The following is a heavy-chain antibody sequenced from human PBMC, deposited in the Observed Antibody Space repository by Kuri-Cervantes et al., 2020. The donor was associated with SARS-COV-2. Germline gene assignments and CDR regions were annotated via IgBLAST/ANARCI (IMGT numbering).Heavy chain of an antibody. V-gene: IGHV4-34*01. CDR2: INHSGST. CDR3: AKDLGIVVVISASIDY. J-gene: IGHJ4*02. D-gene: IGHD3-22*01. Sequence: SQTLSLTCAVYGGSFSGYYWSWIRQPPGKGLEWIGEINHSGSTNYNPSLKSRVTISVDTSKNQFSLKLSSVTAADTAVYYCAKDLGIVVVISASIDYWGQGTLVTISS. CDR1: GGSFSGYY.